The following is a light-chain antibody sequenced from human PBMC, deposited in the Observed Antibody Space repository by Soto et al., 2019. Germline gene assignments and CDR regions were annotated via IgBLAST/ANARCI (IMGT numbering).Light chain of an antibody. J-gene: IGLJ2*01. CDR2: NNN. Sequence: QSVLTQPPSASGTPGQRVTISCSGSSSNIGSNTVNWYQQLPGTAPKLLIYNNNQRPSGVPDRFSGSKSGTSTSLAISGLQSGDEADYYCAAWDDTVNVLVFGGGTKLTVL. V-gene: IGLV1-44*01. CDR3: AAWDDTVNVLV. CDR1: SSNIGSNT.